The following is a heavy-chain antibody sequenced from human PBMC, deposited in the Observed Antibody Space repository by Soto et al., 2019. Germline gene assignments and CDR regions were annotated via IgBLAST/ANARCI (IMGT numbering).Heavy chain of an antibody. CDR3: ARAQYYDFWSGSPFDY. V-gene: IGHV4-34*01. D-gene: IGHD3-3*01. J-gene: IGHJ4*02. CDR2: INHSGST. Sequence: KPSETLSLTCAVNGRSFSGYYWSWIRRPPGKGLEWIGEINHSGSTNYNPSLKSRVTISVDTSKNQFSLKLSSVTAADTAVYYCARAQYYDFWSGSPFDYWGQGTLVTVSS. CDR1: GRSFSGYY.